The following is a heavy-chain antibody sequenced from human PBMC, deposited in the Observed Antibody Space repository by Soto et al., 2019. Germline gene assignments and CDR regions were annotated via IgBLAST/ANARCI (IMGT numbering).Heavy chain of an antibody. Sequence: PSETLSLTCAVSGGSISSGGYSWSWIRQPPGKGLEWIGYIYHSGSTYYNPSLKSRVTISVDRSKNQFSLKLSSVTAADTAVYFFAIVFTGITMVRGFILNWFDPWGQGTLVTVSS. D-gene: IGHD3-10*01. J-gene: IGHJ5*02. CDR3: AIVFTGITMVRGFILNWFDP. V-gene: IGHV4-30-2*01. CDR2: IYHSGST. CDR1: GGSISSGGYS.